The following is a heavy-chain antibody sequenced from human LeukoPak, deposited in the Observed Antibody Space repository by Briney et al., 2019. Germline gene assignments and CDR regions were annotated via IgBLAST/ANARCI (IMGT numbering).Heavy chain of an antibody. CDR3: AKDFSGDDGGFDY. J-gene: IGHJ4*02. Sequence: GGSLRLSCAASGFTFSSYWMHWVRQAPGKGLVWVSLINSDGSSRNYADSVKGRFTISRDNSKNTLYLQMNSLRAEDTAVYYCAKDFSGDDGGFDYWGQGTLVTVSS. CDR1: GFTFSSYW. V-gene: IGHV3-74*01. D-gene: IGHD4-17*01. CDR2: INSDGSSR.